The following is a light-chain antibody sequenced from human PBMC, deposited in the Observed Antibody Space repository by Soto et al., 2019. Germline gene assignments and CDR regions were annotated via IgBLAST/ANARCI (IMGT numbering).Light chain of an antibody. J-gene: IGLJ1*01. V-gene: IGLV1-40*01. Sequence: QSVLTQPPSVSGAPGQRVIISCNGSSSNIGAGRDVHWYRQFPGEAPKFLISDSNHRPSGVPDRFSVSKSGASASLAITGLRPEDEGDYFCQSYGTSLSGLYVFGTGTKLTVL. CDR3: QSYGTSLSGLYV. CDR2: DSN. CDR1: SSNIGAGRD.